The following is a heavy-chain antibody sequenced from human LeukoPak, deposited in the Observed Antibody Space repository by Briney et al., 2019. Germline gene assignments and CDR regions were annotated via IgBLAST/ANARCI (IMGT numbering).Heavy chain of an antibody. J-gene: IGHJ6*02. CDR3: ARDPLRFLEWPASGMDV. CDR2: INPNSGGT. Sequence: ASVKVSCRASGDTFTGYYMRWVRQAPGQWLEWMGWINPNSGGTNYAQKFQGRVTMTRDTSISTAYMELSRLRSDDTAVYYCARDPLRFLEWPASGMDVWGQGTTVTVS. CDR1: GDTFTGYY. V-gene: IGHV1-2*02. D-gene: IGHD3-3*01.